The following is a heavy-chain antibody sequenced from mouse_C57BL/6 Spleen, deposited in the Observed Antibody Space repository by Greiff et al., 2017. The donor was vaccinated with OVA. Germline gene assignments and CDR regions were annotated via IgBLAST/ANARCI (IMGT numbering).Heavy chain of an antibody. Sequence: QVQLQQSGAELVRPGSSVKLSCKASGYTFTSYWMHWVKQRPMQGLEWIGNIDPSDSETHYNQKFKDKATLTVDKSSSTAYMQLSSLTSEDSAVYYCASQLTGVFDYWGQGTTLTVSS. CDR1: GYTFTSYW. V-gene: IGHV1-52*01. D-gene: IGHD4-1*01. CDR3: ASQLTGVFDY. CDR2: IDPSDSET. J-gene: IGHJ2*01.